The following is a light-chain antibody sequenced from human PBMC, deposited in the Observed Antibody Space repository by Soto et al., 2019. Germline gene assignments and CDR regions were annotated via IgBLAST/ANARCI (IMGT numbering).Light chain of an antibody. CDR2: EAS. CDR3: QQYNTYPLT. V-gene: IGKV1-5*03. CDR1: QSISPW. Sequence: DIQMTQSPSTLSASVGDSATITCRASQSISPWLAWYQQKPGKAPTLLIYEASSLEGGVPSRFSGSGSGSDFNITISSLQPDDFATYYCQQYNTYPLTFGGGTTVEIK. J-gene: IGKJ4*01.